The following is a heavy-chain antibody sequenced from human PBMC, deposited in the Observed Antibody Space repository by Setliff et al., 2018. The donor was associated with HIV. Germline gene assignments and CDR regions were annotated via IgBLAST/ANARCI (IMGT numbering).Heavy chain of an antibody. Sequence: SETLSLTCSVSGGSISSSTYYWGWIRQPPGKGLEWTGDISQTRSTNYNPSLKSRVTISIDTSKNQFSLKLNAVTAADTAVYYCARRPPLTTGREYYFDFWGRGTLVTVSS. CDR1: GGSISSSTYY. V-gene: IGHV4-61*05. CDR2: ISQTRST. J-gene: IGHJ4*02. D-gene: IGHD1-1*01. CDR3: ARRPPLTTGREYYFDF.